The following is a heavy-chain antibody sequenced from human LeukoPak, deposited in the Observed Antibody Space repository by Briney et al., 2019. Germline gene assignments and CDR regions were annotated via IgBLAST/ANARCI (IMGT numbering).Heavy chain of an antibody. V-gene: IGHV3-21*01. CDR3: ARVSDVGSYSHFHY. CDR1: GFTFSSYS. J-gene: IGHJ4*02. Sequence: GGSLRLSCAASGFTFSSYSMNWVRQAPGKGLEWVSSISSSSSNIYYADSVKGRFTISRDNAKNSLYLQMNSLRAEDTAVYYCARVSDVGSYSHFHYWGQGTLVTVSS. CDR2: ISSSSSNI. D-gene: IGHD1-26*01.